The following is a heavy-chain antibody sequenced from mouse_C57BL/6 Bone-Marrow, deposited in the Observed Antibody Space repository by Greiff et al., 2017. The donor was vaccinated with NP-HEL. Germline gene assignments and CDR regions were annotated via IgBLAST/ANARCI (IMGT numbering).Heavy chain of an antibody. J-gene: IGHJ4*01. V-gene: IGHV5-17*01. Sequence: EVKLVESGGGLVKPGGSLKLSCAASGFTFSDYGMHWVRQAPEKGLEWVAYISSGSSTIYYADTVKGRFTISRDNAKNTLFLQMTSLRSEDTAMYYCARKRDSSGYVYYYAMDYWGQGTSVTVSS. D-gene: IGHD3-2*02. CDR3: ARKRDSSGYVYYYAMDY. CDR1: GFTFSDYG. CDR2: ISSGSSTI.